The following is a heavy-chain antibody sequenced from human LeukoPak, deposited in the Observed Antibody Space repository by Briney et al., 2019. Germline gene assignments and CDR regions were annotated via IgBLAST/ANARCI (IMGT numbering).Heavy chain of an antibody. CDR2: ICANDGNT. CDR3: AKGSGSSCYSPCDY. D-gene: IGHD2-15*01. J-gene: IGHJ4*02. V-gene: IGHV3-23*01. CDR1: GLTFRNYA. Sequence: GGSLRLTCAASGLTFRNYAMSWVRQAPGKGLEWVSVICANDGNTYYADAVKGRFTISRDNSKDTLYLQMDSLRAEDTAVYYCAKGSGSSCYSPCDYWGQGILVTVSS.